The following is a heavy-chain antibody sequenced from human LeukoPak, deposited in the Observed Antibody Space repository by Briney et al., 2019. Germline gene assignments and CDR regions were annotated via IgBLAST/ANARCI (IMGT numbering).Heavy chain of an antibody. Sequence: ASVKVSCKASGYTFTGYYMNWVRQAPGQGLEWMGWVNPNSGGTNYAQKFQGRVTMTRDTSISTAYMELSRLRSDDTAVYYCARDYMDYYDSSGYVTFDCWGQGTLVTVSS. CDR3: ARDYMDYYDSSGYVTFDC. V-gene: IGHV1-2*02. CDR1: GYTFTGYY. CDR2: VNPNSGGT. J-gene: IGHJ4*02. D-gene: IGHD3-22*01.